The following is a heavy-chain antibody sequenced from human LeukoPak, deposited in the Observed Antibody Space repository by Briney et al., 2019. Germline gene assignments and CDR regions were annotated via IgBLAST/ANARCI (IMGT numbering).Heavy chain of an antibody. CDR2: IFYSGST. V-gene: IGHV4-39*07. Sequence: SETLSLTCTVSGGSISTSNYYWGWIRQPPGKGLEWIGNIFYSGSTYYGPSLKSRLTISLDTSRNQFSLKLNSVTAADTAVYYCASSYNDSSGPFDYWGQGTLVTVSS. D-gene: IGHD3-22*01. CDR1: GGSISTSNYY. J-gene: IGHJ4*02. CDR3: ASSYNDSSGPFDY.